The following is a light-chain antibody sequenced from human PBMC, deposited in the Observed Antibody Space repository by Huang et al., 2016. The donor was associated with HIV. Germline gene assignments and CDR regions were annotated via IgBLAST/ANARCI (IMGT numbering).Light chain of an antibody. V-gene: IGKV3-11*01. CDR1: QGVSSS. CDR2: AAS. J-gene: IGKJ2*01. Sequence: EVVLTQSPATLSLSPGERATLSCRASQGVSSSFAWYQQKPGQAPRLLIYAASVRATGIPARFSGSASGTDFTLTISSLEPEDFAVYYYQQRRNWPPYTFGQGTKLEIK. CDR3: QQRRNWPPYT.